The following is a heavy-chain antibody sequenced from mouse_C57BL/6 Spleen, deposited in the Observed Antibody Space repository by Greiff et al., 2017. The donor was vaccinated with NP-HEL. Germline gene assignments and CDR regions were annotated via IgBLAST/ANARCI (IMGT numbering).Heavy chain of an antibody. CDR3: ARGGLRRLPFDV. Sequence: QVQLQQPGAELVMPGASVKLSCKASGYTFTSYWMHWVKQRPGQGLEWIGEIDPSDSYTNYNQKFKGKSTLTVDKSSSTAYMQLSSLTSEDSAVYHCARGGLRRLPFDVWGTGTTVTVSS. CDR1: GYTFTSYW. J-gene: IGHJ1*03. D-gene: IGHD2-4*01. V-gene: IGHV1-69*01. CDR2: IDPSDSYT.